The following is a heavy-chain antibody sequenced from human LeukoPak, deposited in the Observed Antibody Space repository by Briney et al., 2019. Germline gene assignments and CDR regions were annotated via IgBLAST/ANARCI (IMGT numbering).Heavy chain of an antibody. CDR2: INHSGST. V-gene: IGHV4-34*01. J-gene: IGHJ4*02. Sequence: SETLSLTCAVYGGSFSGYYWSWIRQPPGKGLEWIGEINHSGSTNYNPSLKSRVTISVDTSKNQFSLKLSSVTAADTAVYYCAHQRRLLPFPYWGQGTLVTVSS. D-gene: IGHD1-26*01. CDR1: GGSFSGYY. CDR3: AHQRRLLPFPY.